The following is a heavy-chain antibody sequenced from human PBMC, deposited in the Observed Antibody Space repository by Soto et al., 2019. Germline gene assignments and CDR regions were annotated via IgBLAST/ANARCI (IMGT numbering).Heavy chain of an antibody. J-gene: IGHJ6*02. Sequence: PGGSLRLSCAASGFTFSSYSMNWVRQAPGKGLEWVSYISSSSSTIYYADSVKGRFTISRDNAKNSLYLQMNSLRDEDTAVYYCARDRRAVGANTDYSYYAMDVWGQGTTVTVSS. V-gene: IGHV3-48*02. D-gene: IGHD1-26*01. CDR3: ARDRRAVGANTDYSYYAMDV. CDR1: GFTFSSYS. CDR2: ISSSSSTI.